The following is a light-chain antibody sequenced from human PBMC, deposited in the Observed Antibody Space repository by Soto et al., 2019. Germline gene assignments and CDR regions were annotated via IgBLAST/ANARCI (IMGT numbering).Light chain of an antibody. CDR2: GAY. CDR3: QQSGSSHET. Sequence: EILLTQSPGTLSLSPGERATRSCRASQSVSSNYLAWYQQKPGQAHRLLIYGAYSRATGITDRFSGSGSGTDFTLTIRRMAPEDFAVYYCQQSGSSHETFGTGTKVDIK. V-gene: IGKV3-20*01. J-gene: IGKJ1*01. CDR1: QSVSSNY.